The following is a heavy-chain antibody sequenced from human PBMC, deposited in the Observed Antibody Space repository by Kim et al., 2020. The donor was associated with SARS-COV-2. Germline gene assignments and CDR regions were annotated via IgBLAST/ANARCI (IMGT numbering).Heavy chain of an antibody. CDR1: GYMFTNYG. CDR2: ITAYIGDT. V-gene: IGHV1-18*04. CDR3: ARDYLRIAVVPPAVDY. Sequence: ASVKVSCKTSGYMFTNYGISWVRQAPGQGLEWLGWITAYIGDTDYAQKFQGRVILTADTSTNTAYMELKNLRSDDTAVYYCARDYLRIAVVPPAVDYWGQGTLVVVSS. J-gene: IGHJ4*02. D-gene: IGHD2-2*01.